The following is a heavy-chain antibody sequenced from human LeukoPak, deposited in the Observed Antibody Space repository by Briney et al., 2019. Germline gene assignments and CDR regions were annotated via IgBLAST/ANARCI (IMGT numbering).Heavy chain of an antibody. CDR2: IYYSGST. J-gene: IGHJ6*03. CDR1: GGSISNSSYY. D-gene: IGHD2-8*01. Sequence: SETLSLTCTVSGGSISNSSYYWGWIRQPPGKGLEWIGSIYYSGSTYYNPSLKSRVTISVDTSKNQFSLKLSSVTAADTAVYYCARLMVPRNYYYYYYYMDVWGKGTTVTISS. CDR3: ARLMVPRNYYYYYYYMDV. V-gene: IGHV4-39*07.